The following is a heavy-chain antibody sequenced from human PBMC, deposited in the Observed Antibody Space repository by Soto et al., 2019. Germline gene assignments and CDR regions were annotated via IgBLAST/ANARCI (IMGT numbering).Heavy chain of an antibody. CDR3: AKEPMNDFWSGYYSAYMDV. Sequence: GGSLRLSCAASGFTFSSYGMHWVRQAPGKGLEWVAVISYDGSNKYYADSVKGRFTISRGNSKNTLYLQMNSLRAEDTAVYYCAKEPMNDFWSGYYSAYMDVWGKGTTVTVSS. CDR1: GFTFSSYG. V-gene: IGHV3-30*18. D-gene: IGHD3-3*01. CDR2: ISYDGSNK. J-gene: IGHJ6*03.